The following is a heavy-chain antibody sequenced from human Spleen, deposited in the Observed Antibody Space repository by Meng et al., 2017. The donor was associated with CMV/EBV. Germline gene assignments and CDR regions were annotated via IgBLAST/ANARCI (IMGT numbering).Heavy chain of an antibody. V-gene: IGHV1-46*01. Sequence: SCKASGYPFTSYYMLWVRQAPGQGLEWMGIINPSGGSTSYAQKFQGRVTMTRDTSTSTVYMELSSLRSEDTAVYYCARELVGFDPWGQGTLVTVSS. CDR3: ARELVGFDP. J-gene: IGHJ5*02. D-gene: IGHD6-13*01. CDR1: GYPFTSYY. CDR2: INPSGGST.